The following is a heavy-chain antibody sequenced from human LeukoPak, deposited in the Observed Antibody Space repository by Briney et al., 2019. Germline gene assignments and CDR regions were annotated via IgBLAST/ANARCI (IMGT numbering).Heavy chain of an antibody. Sequence: GGSLRLSCAASGFTFSSYAMSWVRQAPGKGLEWVSAISGSGGSTYYADSVKGRFTISRDNSKNTLYLQMNSLRAEDTAVYYCARANYYDSSGYYLEYFQHWGQGTLVTVSS. V-gene: IGHV3-23*01. J-gene: IGHJ1*01. CDR3: ARANYYDSSGYYLEYFQH. CDR2: ISGSGGST. D-gene: IGHD3-22*01. CDR1: GFTFSSYA.